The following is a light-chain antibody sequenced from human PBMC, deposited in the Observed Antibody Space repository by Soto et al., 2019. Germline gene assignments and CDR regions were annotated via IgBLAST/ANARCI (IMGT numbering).Light chain of an antibody. CDR2: LGS. CDR3: MHALQTPLT. V-gene: IGKV2-28*01. Sequence: DIVMTQSPLSLPVTPGEPASISCRSSQSLLHSNGYNYWDWYLQKPGQSPQLLIYLGSNRASGVPDRFSGSVSGTDFTLKISRVEAEDVGVYYCMHALQTPLTFGGGTKVEIK. CDR1: QSLLHSNGYNY. J-gene: IGKJ4*01.